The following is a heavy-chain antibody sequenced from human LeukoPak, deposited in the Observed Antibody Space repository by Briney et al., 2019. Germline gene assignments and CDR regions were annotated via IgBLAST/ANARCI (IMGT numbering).Heavy chain of an antibody. J-gene: IGHJ6*03. Sequence: PGGSLRLSCAASGFTFSSYSMNWVRQAPGKWLEWVSFISTSSSYIHNADSVKGRFTISRDNAENSLYLQMNSLRAEDTAVYYCARAAIAAARIYYYMDVWGKGTTVTVSS. CDR2: ISTSSSYI. V-gene: IGHV3-21*01. D-gene: IGHD6-13*01. CDR3: ARAAIAAARIYYYMDV. CDR1: GFTFSSYS.